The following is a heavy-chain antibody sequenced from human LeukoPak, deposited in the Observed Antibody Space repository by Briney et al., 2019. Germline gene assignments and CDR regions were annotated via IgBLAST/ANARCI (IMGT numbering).Heavy chain of an antibody. V-gene: IGHV4-59*01. Sequence: PSETLSLTCTVSGGSISSYYWHWIRQPPGKGLEWIGYIYSSGSTNYNPSLKSRVTFSVDTSKNQFSLKLSSVTAADTAVYYCARGSYYYDSSGYWYFDYWGQGTLVTVSP. CDR2: IYSSGST. J-gene: IGHJ4*02. CDR3: ARGSYYYDSSGYWYFDY. D-gene: IGHD3-22*01. CDR1: GGSISSYY.